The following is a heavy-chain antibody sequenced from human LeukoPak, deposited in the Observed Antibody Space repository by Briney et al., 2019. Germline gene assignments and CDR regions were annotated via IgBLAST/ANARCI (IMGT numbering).Heavy chain of an antibody. J-gene: IGHJ4*02. D-gene: IGHD5-24*01. CDR3: AKTVGYNNPYYFDY. CDR2: ISDSGGST. Sequence: GGSLRLSCAASGFTFSTSAMNWVRQAPGKGLEWVSTISDSGGSTYYADSVKGRFTISRDESKNTLYLQMNSLRADDTAVYYCAKTVGYNNPYYFDYWGQGTRVTVSS. V-gene: IGHV3-23*01. CDR1: GFTFSTSA.